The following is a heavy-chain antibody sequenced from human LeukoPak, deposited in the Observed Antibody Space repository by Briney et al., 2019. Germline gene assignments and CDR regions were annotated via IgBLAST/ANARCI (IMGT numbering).Heavy chain of an antibody. CDR3: AALLGGPHPGY. Sequence: GGSPRLSCAASGFTFSSYSLNWVRQAPGKGLEWVSSISISSNYIYYADSVKGRFTIPRDNAKNSLYLQMNSLRAEDTAVYYCAALLGGPHPGYWGQGTLVTVSS. CDR2: ISISSNYI. V-gene: IGHV3-21*01. CDR1: GFTFSSYS. J-gene: IGHJ4*02. D-gene: IGHD7-27*01.